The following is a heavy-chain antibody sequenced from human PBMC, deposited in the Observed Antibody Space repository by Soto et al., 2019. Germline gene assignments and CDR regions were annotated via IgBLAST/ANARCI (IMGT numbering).Heavy chain of an antibody. CDR2: ISWNSGSI. D-gene: IGHD6-13*01. V-gene: IGHV3-9*01. CDR3: ATDLRSSSWGGPGDY. CDR1: GFTFDDYA. Sequence: GGSLRLSCAASGFTFDDYAMHWVRQAPGKGLEWVSGISWNSGSIGYADSVKGRFTISRDNAKNSLYLQMNSLRAEDTALYYCATDLRSSSWGGPGDYWGQGTLVTVSS. J-gene: IGHJ4*02.